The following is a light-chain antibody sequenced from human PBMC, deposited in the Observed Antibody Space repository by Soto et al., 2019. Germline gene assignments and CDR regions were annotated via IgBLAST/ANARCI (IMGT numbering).Light chain of an antibody. CDR3: QQSHSTPRT. CDR1: QSVSKS. CDR2: TAS. V-gene: IGKV1-39*01. Sequence: DIQMTQSPSSLSSSVGDRATITCRASQSVSKSLNWYQHQPGKAPKLLIYTASSVQSGVPSRFSGSGSGTVFTLTISRLQPEVGATYYCQQSHSTPRTFGQGTKVEIK. J-gene: IGKJ2*01.